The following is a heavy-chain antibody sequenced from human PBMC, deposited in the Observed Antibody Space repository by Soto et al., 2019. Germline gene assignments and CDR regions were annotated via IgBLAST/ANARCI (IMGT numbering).Heavy chain of an antibody. J-gene: IGHJ4*02. Sequence: SETLSLTCTVSGGSISSSSYYWGWIRQPPGKGLEWIGSIYYSGSTYYNPSLKSRVTISIDTSKNQFSLKLSSVTAADTAVYYCARQAHSSGWYGDWDYWGQGTLVTVSS. CDR1: GGSISSSSYY. CDR3: ARQAHSSGWYGDWDY. D-gene: IGHD6-19*01. CDR2: IYYSGST. V-gene: IGHV4-39*01.